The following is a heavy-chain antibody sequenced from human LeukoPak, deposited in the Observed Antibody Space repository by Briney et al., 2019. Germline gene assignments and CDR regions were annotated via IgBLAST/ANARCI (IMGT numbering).Heavy chain of an antibody. D-gene: IGHD5-12*01. CDR3: ARASALATPPFAY. V-gene: IGHV3-74*01. CDR2: INIDGSTS. CDR1: GFTFSSYW. Sequence: GGTLRLSCAASGFTFSSYWMHWVRQAPGKGLVWVSRINIDGSTSNYADSVKGRFTVSRDNAKNAVYLQMNSLRVEDTAVYYCARASALATPPFAYWGQGTLVTVSS. J-gene: IGHJ4*02.